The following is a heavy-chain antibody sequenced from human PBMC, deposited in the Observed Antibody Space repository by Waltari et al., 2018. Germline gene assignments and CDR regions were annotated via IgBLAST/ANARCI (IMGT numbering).Heavy chain of an antibody. D-gene: IGHD4-17*01. CDR2: IYWNDDK. Sequence: QITLKESGPTLVKPTQTLTLTCTFSGFSLSTSGVGVGWIRQPPGKALEWLALIYWNDDKRYSPSLKSRLTITKDTSKNQVVLTMTNMDPVDTATYYCAHQMTTDVYYGMDVWGQGTTVTVSS. CDR3: AHQMTTDVYYGMDV. CDR1: GFSLSTSGVG. V-gene: IGHV2-5*01. J-gene: IGHJ6*02.